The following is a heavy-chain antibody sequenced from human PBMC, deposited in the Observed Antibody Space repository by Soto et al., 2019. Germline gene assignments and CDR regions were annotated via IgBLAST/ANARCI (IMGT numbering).Heavy chain of an antibody. CDR2: IHYSGST. Sequence: SETLSLTCTVSGGSVSGYYWSWIRQSPGKGLEWIGYIHYSGSTNYNPSLQSRVTISLDTSKNQFSLNLRPVTAADTAIYYCAREGIESSGWYTGERYYEMDVWGQGTTVTVSS. CDR3: AREGIESSGWYTGERYYEMDV. CDR1: GGSVSGYY. J-gene: IGHJ6*02. D-gene: IGHD3-22*01. V-gene: IGHV4-59*02.